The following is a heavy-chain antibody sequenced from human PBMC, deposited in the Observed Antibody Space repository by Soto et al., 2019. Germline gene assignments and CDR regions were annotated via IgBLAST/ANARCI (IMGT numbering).Heavy chain of an antibody. Sequence: PSETLSLTCAVYGGSFSGYYWSWIRQPPGKGLEWIGEINHSGSTNYNPSLESRVTISIDTSKNQFSLQLSTVTAADKAVYYCARKIRKGTAVRGVDSWGQGHLVTVSS. D-gene: IGHD2-21*02. V-gene: IGHV4-34*01. CDR3: ARKIRKGTAVRGVDS. CDR1: GGSFSGYY. CDR2: INHSGST. J-gene: IGHJ5*01.